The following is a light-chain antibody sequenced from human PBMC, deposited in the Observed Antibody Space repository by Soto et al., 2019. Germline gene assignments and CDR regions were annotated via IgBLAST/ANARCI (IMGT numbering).Light chain of an antibody. V-gene: IGKV1-39*01. Sequence: DIQMTQSPSSLSASVGDRVTITCRAGQSIGTYLNWYQKKPGKAPKLLIFAASTLQSGVPSRFSGSGFGTDFTLTISSLQPEDFATFYCQQSYSTPTFGGGTKVEIK. CDR2: AAS. J-gene: IGKJ4*01. CDR1: QSIGTY. CDR3: QQSYSTPT.